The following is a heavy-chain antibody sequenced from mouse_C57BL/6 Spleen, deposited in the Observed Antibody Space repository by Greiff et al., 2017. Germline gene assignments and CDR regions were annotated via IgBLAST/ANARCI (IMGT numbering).Heavy chain of an antibody. Sequence: QVQLQQSGAELVKPGASVKMSCKASGYTFTSYWITWVKQRPGQGLEWIGDIYPGSGSTNYNEKFKSKATLTVDTSSSTAYMQLSSLTSEDSAVYYCARLYYGSSYAMDYWGQGTSVTVSS. CDR3: ARLYYGSSYAMDY. V-gene: IGHV1-55*01. J-gene: IGHJ4*01. CDR2: IYPGSGST. D-gene: IGHD1-1*01. CDR1: GYTFTSYW.